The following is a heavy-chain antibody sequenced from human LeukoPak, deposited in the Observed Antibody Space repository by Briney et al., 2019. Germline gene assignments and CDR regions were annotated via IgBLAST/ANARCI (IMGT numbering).Heavy chain of an antibody. CDR2: IYYSGST. Sequence: KSSETLSLTCAVSGGSISFYYWSWIRQPPGKGLEWIGYIYYSGSTNYNPSLKSRVTISVDTSENQFSLKLSSVTAADTALYYCARSYSSGWYYFDYWGQGTLVTVSS. CDR1: GGSISFYY. V-gene: IGHV4-59*01. J-gene: IGHJ4*02. D-gene: IGHD6-19*01. CDR3: ARSYSSGWYYFDY.